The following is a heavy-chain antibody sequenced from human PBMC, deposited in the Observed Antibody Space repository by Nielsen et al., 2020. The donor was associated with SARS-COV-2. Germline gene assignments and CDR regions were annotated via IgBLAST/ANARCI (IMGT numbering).Heavy chain of an antibody. J-gene: IGHJ6*02. CDR2: LTGDSGRV. D-gene: IGHD2-21*02. CDR1: GFTFLDYA. Sequence: GGSLRLSCAASGFTFLDYAMYWVRQPPGKGLEWVASLTGDSGRVAYADSVKGRFTISRDNAKNSLFLQMNSLRVDDTAFYFCAGDVRPGVTSWFEFAMDVWGLGIAVTV. CDR3: AGDVRPGVTSWFEFAMDV. V-gene: IGHV3-9*01.